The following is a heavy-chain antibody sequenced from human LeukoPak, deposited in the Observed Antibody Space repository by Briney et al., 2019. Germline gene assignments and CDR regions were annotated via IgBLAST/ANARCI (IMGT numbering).Heavy chain of an antibody. CDR3: ARGNYGSAIGY. D-gene: IGHD3-10*01. J-gene: IGHJ4*02. Sequence: GGSLRLSCAASGFTFSSYTMNWVRQAPGKGLEWVSSIGSSSTYIYYADSVKGRFTISRDNAKNSLYLQMDSLRAEDTAVYYCARGNYGSAIGYWGQGTPVTVSS. CDR2: IGSSSTYI. CDR1: GFTFSSYT. V-gene: IGHV3-21*01.